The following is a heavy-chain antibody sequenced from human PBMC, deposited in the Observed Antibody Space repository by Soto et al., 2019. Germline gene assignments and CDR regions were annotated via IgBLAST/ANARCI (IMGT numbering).Heavy chain of an antibody. D-gene: IGHD6-19*01. V-gene: IGHV3-48*03. CDR2: ISSGGETI. CDR3: ARDFWGIAVTGHNMDV. J-gene: IGHJ6*02. CDR1: GFSFRHYE. Sequence: EVQLVESGGGLVQPGGSLRLSCVASGFSFRHYEMNWVRQAPGKGLEWVSYISSGGETIYYADSVKGRFTICRDNAANSLYLQMNSLRAEDTAIYYCARDFWGIAVTGHNMDVWGQGTTISVSS.